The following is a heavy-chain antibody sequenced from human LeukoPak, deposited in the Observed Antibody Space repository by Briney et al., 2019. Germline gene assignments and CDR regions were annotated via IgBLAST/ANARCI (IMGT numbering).Heavy chain of an antibody. Sequence: ASVKVSCKASGYTFSNYDINWVRQATGQGLEWMGWMNPNSGNTGYAQKFRGRVTMTRNTSISTAYMELSSLTSEDTAVYYCVRGVVVVAAGLRSLKIWFDTWGQGTLVTVSP. V-gene: IGHV1-8*01. CDR1: GYTFSNYD. D-gene: IGHD2-15*01. J-gene: IGHJ5*02. CDR2: MNPNSGNT. CDR3: VRGVVVVAAGLRSLKIWFDT.